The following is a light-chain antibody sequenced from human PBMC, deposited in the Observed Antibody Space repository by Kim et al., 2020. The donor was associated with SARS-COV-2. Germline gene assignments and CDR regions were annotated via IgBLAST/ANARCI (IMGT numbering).Light chain of an antibody. CDR3: QQTNSFPLT. CDR2: GAS. Sequence: FASVGERVTITCRASQGISGWLAWYQQKTGTAHNLLIYGASSLHSGVPSRFSGSVSGTDFTLTISSLQPEDFATYYCQQTNSFPLTFGGGTKLEI. CDR1: QGISGW. J-gene: IGKJ4*01. V-gene: IGKV1-12*01.